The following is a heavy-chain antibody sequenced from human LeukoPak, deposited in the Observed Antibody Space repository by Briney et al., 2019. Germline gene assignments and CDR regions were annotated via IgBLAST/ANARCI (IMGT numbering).Heavy chain of an antibody. D-gene: IGHD3-22*01. CDR3: ARHSGYYYARDAFDI. CDR1: GGSISSGSYY. Sequence: SETLSLTCTVSGGSISSGSYYWSWIRQPAGKGLEWIGRIYTSGSTNYNPPLKSRVTISVDTSRNQFSLKLSSVTAADTAVYYCARHSGYYYARDAFDIWGQGTMVTVSS. J-gene: IGHJ3*02. CDR2: IYTSGST. V-gene: IGHV4-61*02.